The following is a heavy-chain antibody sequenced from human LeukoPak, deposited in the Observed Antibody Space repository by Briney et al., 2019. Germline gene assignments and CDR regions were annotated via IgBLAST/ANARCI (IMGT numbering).Heavy chain of an antibody. J-gene: IGHJ4*02. CDR1: GFTFSSYA. CDR2: ISYDGSNK. CDR3: ARDYGGNYYFDY. Sequence: PGGSLRLSCAASGFTFSSYAMSWVRQAPGKGLEWVAVISYDGSNKYYADSVKGRFTISRDNSKNTLYLQMNSLRAEDTAVYYCARDYGGNYYFDYWGQGTLVTVSS. V-gene: IGHV3-30-3*01. D-gene: IGHD4-23*01.